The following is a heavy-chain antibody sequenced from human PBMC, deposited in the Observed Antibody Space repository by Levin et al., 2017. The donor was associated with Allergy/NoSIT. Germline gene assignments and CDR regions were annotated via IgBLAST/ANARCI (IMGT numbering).Heavy chain of an antibody. CDR1: GFNFSTHS. V-gene: IGHV3-21*06. J-gene: IGHJ4*02. CDR2: ISRIFLYE. CDR3: AREVSDGGWLFDS. D-gene: IGHD6-19*01. Sequence: PGGSLRLSCAVSGFNFSTHSMSWVRQVPGKGLEWVSSISRIFLYEYYVDSVKGRFTISVDSARNSLYLQMDSLRVEDSAVYYCAREVSDGGWLFDSWGQGTLVTVSS.